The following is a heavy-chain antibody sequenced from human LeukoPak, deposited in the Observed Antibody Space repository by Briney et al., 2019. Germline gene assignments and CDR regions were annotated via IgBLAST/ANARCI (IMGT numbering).Heavy chain of an antibody. CDR1: GFNFTDDG. CDR2: IWFDGSSK. J-gene: IGHJ4*02. CDR3: ARGSPRGFGGYYFDY. V-gene: IGHV3-33*01. D-gene: IGHD3-10*01. Sequence: GKSLRLSCAASGFNFTDDGMHWVRQAPGKGLEWVAIIWFDGSSKHYTASVKGRFTISRDNSEKALYLQMNSLRAEDTAVYYCARGSPRGFGGYYFDYWGQGTLVTVSS.